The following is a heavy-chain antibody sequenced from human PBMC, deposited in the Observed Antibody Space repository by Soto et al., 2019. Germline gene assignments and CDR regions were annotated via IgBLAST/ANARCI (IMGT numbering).Heavy chain of an antibody. CDR3: QAEDGIRDSVPVSAFLLNRSSDL. CDR2: IRSNGNTT. Sequence: GKGLEYVSAIRSNGNTTFYADSVKGRFAVSRDKSKNTLYLQMSSLRTEDTAVFFFQAEDGIRDSVPVSAFLLNRSSDL. V-gene: IGHV3-64D*06. D-gene: IGHD3-9*01. J-gene: IGHJ2*01.